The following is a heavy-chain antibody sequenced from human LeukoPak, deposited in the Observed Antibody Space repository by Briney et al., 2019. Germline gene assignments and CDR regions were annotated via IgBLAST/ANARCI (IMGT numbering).Heavy chain of an antibody. CDR2: ITWNSDNI. D-gene: IGHD3-10*02. CDR1: GFTFDDYA. V-gene: IGHV3-9*01. J-gene: IGHJ6*04. Sequence: PGRSLRLSCAASGFTFDDYAMHWVRHAPGKGLEWVSGITWNSDNIDYTDSVKGRFTISRDNAKNSLYLQMNSLRAEDTAVYYCAELGITMIGGVWGKGTTVTVSS. CDR3: AELGITMIGGV.